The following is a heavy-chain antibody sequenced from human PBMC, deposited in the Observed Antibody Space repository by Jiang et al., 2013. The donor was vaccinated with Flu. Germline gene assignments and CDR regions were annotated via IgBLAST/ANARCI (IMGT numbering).Heavy chain of an antibody. CDR1: GYTLTELS. V-gene: IGHV1-24*01. D-gene: IGHD1-14*01. CDR2: FDPEDGET. Sequence: SVKVSCKVSGYTLTELSMHWVRQAPGKGLEWMGGFDPEDGETIYAQKFQGRVTMTEDTSTDTAYMELSSLRSEDTAVYYCATDPGMGGAFDIWGQGTMVTVSS. CDR3: ATDPGMGGAFDI. J-gene: IGHJ3*02.